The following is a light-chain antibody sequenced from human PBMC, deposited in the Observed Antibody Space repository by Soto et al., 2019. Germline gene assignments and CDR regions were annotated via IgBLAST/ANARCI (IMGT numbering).Light chain of an antibody. J-gene: IGLJ1*01. CDR2: GNS. CDR1: SSNIGAGYD. V-gene: IGLV1-40*01. Sequence: QSLLTQPPSVSGAPGRRVTISCPGSSSNIGAGYDVHWYQQLPGTAPKLLIYGNSNRPSGVPDRFSGSKSGTSASLAITGLQAEDEADYYCQSYDSSLSGSRVFGTGTKVTVL. CDR3: QSYDSSLSGSRV.